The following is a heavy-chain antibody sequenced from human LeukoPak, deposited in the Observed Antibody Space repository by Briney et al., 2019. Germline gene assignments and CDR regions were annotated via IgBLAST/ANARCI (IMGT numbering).Heavy chain of an antibody. CDR2: ISSSSSYI. CDR1: GFTFSSYS. J-gene: IGHJ4*02. V-gene: IGHV3-21*04. D-gene: IGHD6-19*01. CDR3: AKDMYSSARYYFDY. Sequence: GGSLRLSCAASGFTFSSYSMNWVRQAPGKGLEWVSSISSSSSYIYYADSVKGRFTISRDNAKNSLYLQMNSLRAEDTALYYCAKDMYSSARYYFDYWGQGTLVTVSS.